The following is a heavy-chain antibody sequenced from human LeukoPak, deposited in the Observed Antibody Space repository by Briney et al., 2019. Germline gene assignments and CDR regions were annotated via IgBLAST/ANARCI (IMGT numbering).Heavy chain of an antibody. J-gene: IGHJ3*02. D-gene: IGHD4-17*01. Sequence: GGSLRLSCTASGFTFRSFWMSWVRQAPGKRLEWVANIKQNGAEEYYTDSVKGRFTISRDNGKNSLYLQMNSLRVEDTAMYYCARYTAVSSPGPFDMWGQGTMVTVSS. V-gene: IGHV3-7*03. CDR2: IKQNGAEE. CDR1: GFTFRSFW. CDR3: ARYTAVSSPGPFDM.